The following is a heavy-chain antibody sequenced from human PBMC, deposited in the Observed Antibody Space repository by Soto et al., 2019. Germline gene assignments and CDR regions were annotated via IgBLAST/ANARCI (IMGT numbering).Heavy chain of an antibody. Sequence: QVQLVQSGTEVKKPGASVKVSCNTSGYTFSTYGISWVRQAPGQGLGWMGWTSGYNGNTKYAQEVQGRVTLTTDTATSTAYMELRSLRAHDTAVYYCARQWTSSSDLASWGQGALVTVSS. CDR1: GYTFSTYG. J-gene: IGHJ5*01. CDR2: TSGYNGNT. D-gene: IGHD6-6*01. CDR3: ARQWTSSSDLAS. V-gene: IGHV1-18*01.